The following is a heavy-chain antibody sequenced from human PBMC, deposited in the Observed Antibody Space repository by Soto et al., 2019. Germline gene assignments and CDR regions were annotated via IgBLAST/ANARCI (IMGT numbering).Heavy chain of an antibody. J-gene: IGHJ4*02. CDR2: ISAYNGNT. V-gene: IGHV1-18*04. D-gene: IGHD6-13*01. CDR3: ARDRYPGIAAAGRRSPQTVFDY. CDR1: GYTFTSYG. Sequence: ASVKVSCKASGYTFTSYGISWVRQAPGQGLEWMGWISAYNGNTNYAQKLQGRVTITTDTSTSTAYMELTSLRSDDTAVYYCARDRYPGIAAAGRRSPQTVFDYWGQGTLVTVSS.